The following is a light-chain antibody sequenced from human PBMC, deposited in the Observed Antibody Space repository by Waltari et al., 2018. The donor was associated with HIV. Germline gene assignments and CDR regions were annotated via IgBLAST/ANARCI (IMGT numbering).Light chain of an antibody. CDR2: WAS. V-gene: IGKV4-1*01. J-gene: IGKJ4*01. CDR3: QQYYSSPLT. Sequence: IVMTQSPASLSASLGDRASINCKSSQSVFFVFNTKNYLTWYQQKPGQPPKLLFYWASTRETGVPDRFSVSGSETDFTLTISSLRAEDVAVYYCQQYYSSPLTFGGGTKVEI. CDR1: QSVFFVFNTKNY.